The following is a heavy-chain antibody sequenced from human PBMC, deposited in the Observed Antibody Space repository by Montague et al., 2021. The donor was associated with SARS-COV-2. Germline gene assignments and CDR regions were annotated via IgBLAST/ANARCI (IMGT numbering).Heavy chain of an antibody. V-gene: IGHV3-9*01. Sequence: SLRLSCAASGFTFSNSAMNWVRQAPGKGLEWVSGISWNSGSIGYADSVKGRFTISRDNAKNSLYLQMNSLGAEDTALYYCAKDSYYDFWSGYSPGENWFDPWGQGTLVTVSS. D-gene: IGHD3-3*01. J-gene: IGHJ5*02. CDR3: AKDSYYDFWSGYSPGENWFDP. CDR1: GFTFSNSA. CDR2: ISWNSGSI.